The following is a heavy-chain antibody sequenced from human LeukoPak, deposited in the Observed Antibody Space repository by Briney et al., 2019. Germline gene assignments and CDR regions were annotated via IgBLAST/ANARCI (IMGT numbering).Heavy chain of an antibody. CDR1: GGSFSGYY. CDR2: INHSGST. D-gene: IGHD3-9*01. J-gene: IGHJ5*02. V-gene: IGHV4-34*01. CDR3: VLRYFDWFDP. Sequence: SETLSLTCAVYGGSFSGYYWSWIRQPPRKGLEWIGEINHSGSTNYNPSLKSRVTISVDTSKNQFSLKLSSGTAADTAVYYAVLRYFDWFDPWGQGTLVTVSS.